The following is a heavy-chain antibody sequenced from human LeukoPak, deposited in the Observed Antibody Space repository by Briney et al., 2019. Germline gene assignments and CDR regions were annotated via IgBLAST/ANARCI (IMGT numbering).Heavy chain of an antibody. Sequence: GGSLRLSCAASGFTFKTYWMHWVRQAPGKGLVWVSHSNSDGSSTSYADSVRGRFTISRDNAKNTLYLQMNSLRAEDTAVYYCARDLKGTVKDVLDMWGQGTMVTVSS. CDR3: ARDLKGTVKDVLDM. V-gene: IGHV3-74*01. CDR2: SNSDGSST. CDR1: GFTFKTYW. J-gene: IGHJ3*02. D-gene: IGHD1-1*01.